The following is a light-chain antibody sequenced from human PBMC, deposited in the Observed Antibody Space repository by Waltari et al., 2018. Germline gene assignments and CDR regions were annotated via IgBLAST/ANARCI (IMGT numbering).Light chain of an antibody. V-gene: IGKV1-39*01. CDR2: AAS. Sequence: DIQVTQSPSSLSASVGVRVTITCRASQSIGSYIDWYQQKPGEAPKPLIYAASSLQSGVPSSFSGSGSVTDLTRIISSLHPGDFATYYCQQSYSPPITFGQGTRLEIK. CDR1: QSIGSY. CDR3: QQSYSPPIT. J-gene: IGKJ5*01.